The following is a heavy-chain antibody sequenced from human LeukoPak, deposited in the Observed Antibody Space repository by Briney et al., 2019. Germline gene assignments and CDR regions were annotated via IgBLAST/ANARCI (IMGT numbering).Heavy chain of an antibody. V-gene: IGHV3-7*03. J-gene: IGHJ4*02. CDR3: ARGPLIAAAGTW. D-gene: IGHD6-13*01. Sequence: GGSLRLSCAASGFTFSSYWMSWVRQAPGKGLEWVANIKQDGSEKYYVDSVRGRFTISRDNAKNSLFLQMNSLRAEDTAVYYCARGPLIAAAGTWWGQGTLVTVSS. CDR2: IKQDGSEK. CDR1: GFTFSSYW.